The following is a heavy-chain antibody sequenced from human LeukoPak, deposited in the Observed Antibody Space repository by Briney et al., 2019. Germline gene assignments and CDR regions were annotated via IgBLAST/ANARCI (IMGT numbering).Heavy chain of an antibody. Sequence: SQTLSLTCAVSGGSISSGGYSWSWIRQPPGKGLEWIGYIYHSGSTYYDPSLKSRVTISVDRSKNQFSLKLSSVTAADTAVYYCASWQRGYSSSGYYGMDVWGQGTTVTVSS. CDR2: IYHSGST. V-gene: IGHV4-30-2*01. CDR1: GGSISSGGYS. CDR3: ASWQRGYSSSGYYGMDV. J-gene: IGHJ6*02. D-gene: IGHD5-18*01.